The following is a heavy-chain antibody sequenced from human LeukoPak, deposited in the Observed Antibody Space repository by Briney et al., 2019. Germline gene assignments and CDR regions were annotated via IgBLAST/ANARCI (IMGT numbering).Heavy chain of an antibody. V-gene: IGHV4-39*01. Sequence: SETLSLTCTVSGGSISSSSYYWGWIRQPPGKGLEWIGSIYYSGSTYYNPSLKSRVTISVDTSKNQFSLKLSSVAAADTAVYYCARQGPRGATTFFDYWGQGTLVTVSS. D-gene: IGHD1-26*01. CDR2: IYYSGST. J-gene: IGHJ4*02. CDR3: ARQGPRGATTFFDY. CDR1: GGSISSSSYY.